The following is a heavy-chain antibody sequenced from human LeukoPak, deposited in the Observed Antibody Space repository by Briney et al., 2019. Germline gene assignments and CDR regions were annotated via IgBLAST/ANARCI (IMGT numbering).Heavy chain of an antibody. CDR1: GYSFTTYG. CDR3: AVRGRNYIYDF. V-gene: IGHV1-8*02. J-gene: IGHJ4*02. D-gene: IGHD3-3*01. Sequence: ASVKVSCKASGYSFTTYGITWLRQATGQGLEWMGWINPNSDNTGYAQKFQGRVTMTRDTSTNTAYMELNSLTSEDTAVYYCAVRGRNYIYDFWGQGTLVTVSS. CDR2: INPNSDNT.